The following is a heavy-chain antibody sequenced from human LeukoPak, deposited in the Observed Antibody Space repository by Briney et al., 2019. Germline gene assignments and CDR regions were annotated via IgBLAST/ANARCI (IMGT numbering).Heavy chain of an antibody. Sequence: ASVKVSCKASGYTFTGYYMHWVRQAPGQGLEWMGWINPNSGGTNYAQKFQGRVTMTRDTSISTAYMEPSRLRSDDTAVYYCASSVGNYGDYVPYYYYYYGMDVWGQGTTVTVSS. J-gene: IGHJ6*02. CDR3: ASSVGNYGDYVPYYYYYYGMDV. CDR1: GYTFTGYY. V-gene: IGHV1-2*02. D-gene: IGHD4-17*01. CDR2: INPNSGGT.